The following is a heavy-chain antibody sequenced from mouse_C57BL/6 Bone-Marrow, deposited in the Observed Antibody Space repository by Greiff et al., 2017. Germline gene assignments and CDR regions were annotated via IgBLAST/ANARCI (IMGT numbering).Heavy chain of an antibody. CDR2: IWRGGST. D-gene: IGHD2-5*01. J-gene: IGHJ1*03. CDR3: AKRNYSNYVDWYFDV. Sequence: VKLMESGPGLVQPSQSLSITCTVSGFSLTSYGVHWVRQSPGKGLEWLGVIWRGGSTDYNAAFMSRLSITKDNSKSQVFFKMNSLQADDTAIYYCAKRNYSNYVDWYFDVWGTGTTVTGSS. V-gene: IGHV2-5*01. CDR1: GFSLTSYG.